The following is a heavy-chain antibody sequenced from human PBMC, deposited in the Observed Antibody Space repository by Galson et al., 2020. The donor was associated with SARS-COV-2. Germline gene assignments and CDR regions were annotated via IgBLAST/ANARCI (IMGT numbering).Heavy chain of an antibody. J-gene: IGHJ4*02. D-gene: IGHD3-16*01. CDR2: IKSKADGGTA. CDR3: STLRN. V-gene: IGHV3-15*01. CDR1: GFSFSDVW. Sequence: GESLKISCAASGFSFSDVWMTWVRQAPGKGLEWIAFIKSKADGGTADYAAPAKGRFTISRDDLKRTLYLQMNSLKSDDTAVYYCSTLRNWGQGTLVTVSS.